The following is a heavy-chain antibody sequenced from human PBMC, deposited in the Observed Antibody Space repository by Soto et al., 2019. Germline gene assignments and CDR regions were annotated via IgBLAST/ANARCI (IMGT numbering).Heavy chain of an antibody. CDR2: INSNGDST. V-gene: IGHV3-64*07. CDR3: ARDLGLCTNNKCYAYDY. D-gene: IGHD2-8*01. J-gene: IGHJ4*02. CDR1: GFTFNNYV. Sequence: EVQLVESGGGLVQPGGSLRLSCAASGFTFNNYVMHWVRQAPGKGLQYVSAINSNGDSTHYAGSVKGRFTISRDNSKNTLDLQMGSLRAEDTAVYYCARDLGLCTNNKCYAYDYWGQGTLVTVSS.